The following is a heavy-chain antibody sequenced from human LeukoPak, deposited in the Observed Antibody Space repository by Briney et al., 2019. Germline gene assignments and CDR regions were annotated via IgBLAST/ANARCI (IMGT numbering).Heavy chain of an antibody. D-gene: IGHD6-19*01. CDR3: ARDQVGRAVAGFFDY. CDR1: GGTFSPFA. CDR2: TIPLFPKP. V-gene: IGHV1-69*05. Sequence: ASVKVSCKASGGTFSPFAISWVRQAPGQGLEWMGGTIPLFPKPNYAQKFQGRLTITTITTDESTYTAFMELRSLTSGDTAMYFCARDQVGRAVAGFFDYWGQGTLVTVSS. J-gene: IGHJ4*02.